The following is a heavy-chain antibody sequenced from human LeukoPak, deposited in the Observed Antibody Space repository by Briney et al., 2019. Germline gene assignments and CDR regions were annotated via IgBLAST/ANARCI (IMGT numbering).Heavy chain of an antibody. CDR2: IYSGGST. V-gene: IGHV3-53*01. D-gene: IGHD3-10*01. CDR1: GFTVSSNY. Sequence: GGSLRLSCAASGFTVSSNYMSWVRQAPGKGLEWVSVIYSGGSTYYADSVKGRFTIFRDNSKNTLYLQMNSLRAEDTAVYYCARLKYYYGSGSYEDIWGQGTMVTVSS. J-gene: IGHJ3*02. CDR3: ARLKYYYGSGSYEDI.